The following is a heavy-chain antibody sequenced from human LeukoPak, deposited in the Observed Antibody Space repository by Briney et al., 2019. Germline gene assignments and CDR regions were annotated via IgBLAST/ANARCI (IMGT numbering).Heavy chain of an antibody. CDR3: ARSGYSYENFDY. V-gene: IGHV3-21*01. J-gene: IGHJ4*02. Sequence: PGGSLRLSCAASGFTFSSYSMNWVRQAPGKGLEWVSSISSSSSYIYYADSVKGRFTISRDNAKNSLYLQMNSLRAEDTAVYYCARSGYSYENFDYRGQGTLVTVSS. CDR2: ISSSSSYI. CDR1: GFTFSSYS. D-gene: IGHD5-18*01.